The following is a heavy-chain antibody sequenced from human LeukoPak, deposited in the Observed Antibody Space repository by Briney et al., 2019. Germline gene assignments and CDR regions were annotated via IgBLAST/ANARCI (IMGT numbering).Heavy chain of an antibody. D-gene: IGHD3-10*01. CDR1: VFTFSSYS. Sequence: GGSLRLSCAASVFTFSSYSMNWVRQAPGKGLEWVPSISSSSSYIYYADSVKGRFTTSRDNAKNSLYLQMSRLRAEDTAVYYCASHRGPDYYGSGSYYNAYFDYWGQGTLVTVSS. CDR3: ASHRGPDYYGSGSYYNAYFDY. J-gene: IGHJ4*02. V-gene: IGHV3-21*01. CDR2: ISSSSSYI.